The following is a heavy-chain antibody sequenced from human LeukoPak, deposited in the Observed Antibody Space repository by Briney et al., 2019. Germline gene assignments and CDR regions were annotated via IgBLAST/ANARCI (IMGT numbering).Heavy chain of an antibody. CDR1: GFTFSSYA. D-gene: IGHD6-13*01. J-gene: IGHJ4*02. V-gene: IGHV3-30-3*01. CDR2: ISYDGSNK. Sequence: PGGSLRLSCAASGFTFSSYAVHWVRQAPGKGLEWVAVISYDGSNKYYADSVKGRFTISRDNSKNTLYLQMNSLRAEDTAVYYCARWFNSYSSSWYPTIPTDYWGQGTLVTVSS. CDR3: ARWFNSYSSSWYPTIPTDY.